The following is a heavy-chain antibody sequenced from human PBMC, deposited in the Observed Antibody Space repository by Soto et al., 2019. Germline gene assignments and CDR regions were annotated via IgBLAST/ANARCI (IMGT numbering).Heavy chain of an antibody. D-gene: IGHD6-6*01. J-gene: IGHJ6*03. CDR2: IYYSGST. V-gene: IGHV4-39*01. CDR1: GCSISSNRYY. CDR3: ARRVVAARHPYYCYYYMDV. Sequence: SDTLSLTCTVSGCSISSNRYYWCWIRQPPGKGLEWIWSIYYSGSTYYNPSLKSRVTISVDTSKNQFSLKLSSVTAADTAVYYCARRVVAARHPYYCYYYMDVWCQGTTVT.